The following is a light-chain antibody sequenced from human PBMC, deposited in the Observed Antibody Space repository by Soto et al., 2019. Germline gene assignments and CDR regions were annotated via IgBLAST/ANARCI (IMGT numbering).Light chain of an antibody. V-gene: IGKV1-5*03. CDR2: KAS. Sequence: DIQMTQSPSTLSASVGDRVTIPCRASQSISSWLAWYQQKPGKAPNLLIYKASSLESGVPSRFSGSGSGTEFTLTISSRQPDDFATYYCQRYDSYSWTFGQGTKVEI. CDR3: QRYDSYSWT. CDR1: QSISSW. J-gene: IGKJ1*01.